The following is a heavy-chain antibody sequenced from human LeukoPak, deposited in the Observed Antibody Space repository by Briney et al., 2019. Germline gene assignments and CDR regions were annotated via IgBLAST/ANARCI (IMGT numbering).Heavy chain of an antibody. D-gene: IGHD5-18*01. V-gene: IGHV3-30-3*01. CDR1: GFTFSSYA. J-gene: IGHJ4*02. CDR2: ISYDGSNK. CDR3: ARARDTAMVVDY. Sequence: GGSLRLSCAASGFTFSSYAMHWVRQAPGKGLEWVAVISYDGSNKYYADSVKGRFTISRDNSKNTLYLQMNSLRAEDTAVYYCARARDTAMVVDYWGQGTLVTVS.